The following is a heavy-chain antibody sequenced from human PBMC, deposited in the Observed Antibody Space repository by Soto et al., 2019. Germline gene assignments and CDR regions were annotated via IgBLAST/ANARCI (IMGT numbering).Heavy chain of an antibody. V-gene: IGHV3-11*01. D-gene: IGHD6-19*01. CDR1: GFTFGDYE. CDR3: AGRSGCSGAELFIM. CDR2: LSRSGNTI. Sequence: QVQLVESGGGLVQPGGSLRLSCAASGFTFGDYEMSWIRQAAGKGPEWVSFLSRSGNTIYYADSVKGRFSISRDNAEHSLYLKREGLRVEETAPYFCAGRSGCSGAELFIMWAQGTMLPVS. J-gene: IGHJ3*02.